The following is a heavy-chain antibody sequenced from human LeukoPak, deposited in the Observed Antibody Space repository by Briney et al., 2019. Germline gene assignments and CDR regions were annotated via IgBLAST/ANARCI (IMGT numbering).Heavy chain of an antibody. D-gene: IGHD5-12*01. J-gene: IGHJ5*02. CDR3: ARAVVSTTIPGP. CDR2: INPNSGGT. CDR1: GYTFTGYY. V-gene: IGHV1-2*02. Sequence: ASVKVSCKTSGYTFTGYYIQWVRQAPGQGLMWMGWINPNSGGTNYAQKFQGRVTMTRDTSISTAYMELSRLRSDDTAVYYCARAVVSTTIPGPWGQGTLVTVSS.